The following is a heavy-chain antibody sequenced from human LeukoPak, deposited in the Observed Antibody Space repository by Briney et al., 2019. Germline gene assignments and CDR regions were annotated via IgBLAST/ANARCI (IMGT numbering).Heavy chain of an antibody. CDR1: GFTFSNYG. CDR2: IRYDGSNK. J-gene: IGHJ4*02. V-gene: IGHV3-30*02. D-gene: IGHD5-24*01. Sequence: PGGSLRLSCAASGFTFSNYGMHWVRQAPGKGLEWVAFIRYDGSNKDYADSVKGRFTISRDNSKNTLYLQMNSLRAEDTAVYYCAKDGYNYSDYWGQRTLVTVSS. CDR3: AKDGYNYSDY.